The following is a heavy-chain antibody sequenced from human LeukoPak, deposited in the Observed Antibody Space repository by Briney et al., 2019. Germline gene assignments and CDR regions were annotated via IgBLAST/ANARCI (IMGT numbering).Heavy chain of an antibody. CDR3: ARVRIQLWLGLNWFDP. CDR2: IYTSGST. CDR1: GGSISSGSYY. Sequence: SETLSLTCTVSGGSISSGSYYWSWIRQPAGKGLEWIGRIYTSGSTNYNPSLKSRVTISVDTSKNQFSLKLSSVTAADTAVYYCARVRIQLWLGLNWFDPWGQGTLVTVSS. D-gene: IGHD5-18*01. V-gene: IGHV4-61*02. J-gene: IGHJ5*02.